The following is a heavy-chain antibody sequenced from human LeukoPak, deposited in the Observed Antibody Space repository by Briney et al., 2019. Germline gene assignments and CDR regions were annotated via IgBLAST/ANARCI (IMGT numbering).Heavy chain of an antibody. Sequence: PGGSLRLSCAASGFTFSSYGMHWVRQAPGKGLEYVSAISSNGGSTYYADSVKGRFTISRDNSKNTLYLQMGSLRAEDMAVYYCARAYSSGWSAYFDYWGQGTLVTVSS. J-gene: IGHJ4*02. D-gene: IGHD6-19*01. CDR1: GFTFSSYG. CDR3: ARAYSSGWSAYFDY. CDR2: ISSNGGST. V-gene: IGHV3-64*02.